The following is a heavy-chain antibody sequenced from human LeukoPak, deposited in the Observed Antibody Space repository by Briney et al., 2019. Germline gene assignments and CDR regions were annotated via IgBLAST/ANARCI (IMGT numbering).Heavy chain of an antibody. V-gene: IGHV1-18*01. CDR3: ARAVVAYYDFWSGSIRINYYYYMDV. Sequence: GASVKVSCKASGYTFTSYGISWVRQAPGQGLEWMGWISAYNGNTNYAQKLQGRVTMTTDTSTSTAYMELRSLRSDDTAVYYCARAVVAYYDFWSGSIRINYYYYMDVWGKGTTVTVSS. CDR1: GYTFTSYG. J-gene: IGHJ6*03. D-gene: IGHD3-3*01. CDR2: ISAYNGNT.